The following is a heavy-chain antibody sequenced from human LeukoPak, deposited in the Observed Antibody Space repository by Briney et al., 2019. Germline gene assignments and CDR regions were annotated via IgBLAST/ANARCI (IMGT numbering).Heavy chain of an antibody. D-gene: IGHD3-10*01. J-gene: IGHJ3*02. CDR2: ISGSGGST. CDR3: AKGAYYYGSGSAFHI. CDR1: GFTVSSNY. Sequence: PGGSLRLSCAASGFTVSSNYMSWVRQAPGKGLAWVSAISGSGGSTYYADSVKGRFTISRDNSKNTLYLQMNSLRAEDTAVYYCAKGAYYYGSGSAFHIWGQGTMVTVSS. V-gene: IGHV3-23*01.